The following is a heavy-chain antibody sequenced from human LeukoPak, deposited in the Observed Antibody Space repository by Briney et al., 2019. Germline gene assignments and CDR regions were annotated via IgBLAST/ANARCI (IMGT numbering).Heavy chain of an antibody. J-gene: IGHJ4*02. CDR3: ARERGYRGYGSREYYYFDY. D-gene: IGHD5-12*01. Sequence: PGRSLRLSCTASEFTFSNYALHWVRQAPGKGLEWVAVISYDGSDKYYASSVKGRFAISRDNSKNTLYLQMNSLRADDTAVYYCARERGYRGYGSREYYYFDYWGQGTLVTVSP. V-gene: IGHV3-30*09. CDR1: EFTFSNYA. CDR2: ISYDGSDK.